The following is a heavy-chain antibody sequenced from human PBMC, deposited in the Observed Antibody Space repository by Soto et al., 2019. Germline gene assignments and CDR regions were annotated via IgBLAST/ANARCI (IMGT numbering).Heavy chain of an antibody. J-gene: IGHJ4*02. V-gene: IGHV3-23*01. CDR1: GFTFSSYA. CDR3: AKDMNGYDILTGLPDY. CDR2: ISGSGGST. Sequence: GGSLRLSCAASGFTFSSYAMSWVRQAPGKGLEWVSAISGSGGSTYYADSVKGRFTISRDNSKNTLYLQMNSLRAEDTAVYYCAKDMNGYDILTGLPDYWGQGTLVTVSS. D-gene: IGHD3-9*01.